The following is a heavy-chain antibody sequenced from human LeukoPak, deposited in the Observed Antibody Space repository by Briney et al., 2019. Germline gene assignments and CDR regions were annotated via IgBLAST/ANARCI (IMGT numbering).Heavy chain of an antibody. J-gene: IGHJ3*02. V-gene: IGHV3-7*01. D-gene: IGHD3-22*01. Sequence: GGSLRLSCAASGFSFSSYWMSWVRQAPGKGLEWVANIKQDGSEKYYVDSVKGRFTSSRDNAKNSLYLQMNSLRAEDTAVYSCARESRDSRDVFDIWGKGTMVTVS. CDR3: ARESRDSRDVFDI. CDR2: IKQDGSEK. CDR1: GFSFSSYW.